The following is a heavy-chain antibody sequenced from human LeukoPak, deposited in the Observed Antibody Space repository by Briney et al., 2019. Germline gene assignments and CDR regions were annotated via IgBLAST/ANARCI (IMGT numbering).Heavy chain of an antibody. CDR3: ARLGPAAGTSSDY. CDR1: AGSISNYY. D-gene: IGHD6-13*01. Sequence: PSETLSLTCTVSAGSISNYYWSWIRQPPGKGLEWIGYISYSGSTNYNPSLKSRVTISVDTSKNQFSLKLSSVTAADTAVYYCARLGPAAGTSSDYWAREPWSPSPQ. J-gene: IGHJ4*02. CDR2: ISYSGST. V-gene: IGHV4-59*08.